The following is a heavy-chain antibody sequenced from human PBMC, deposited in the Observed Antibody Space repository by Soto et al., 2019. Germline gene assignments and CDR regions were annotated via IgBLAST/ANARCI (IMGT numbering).Heavy chain of an antibody. CDR1: GFTFSSYE. J-gene: IGHJ6*02. CDR3: ARDPPVYAIESRGYYYGMDV. Sequence: EVQLVESGGGLVQPGGSLRLSCAASGFTFSSYEMNWVRQAPGKGLEWVSYISSSGSTIYYADSVKGRFTISRDNAKNSLYLQMNSLRAEDTAVYYCARDPPVYAIESRGYYYGMDVWGQGTTVTVSS. CDR2: ISSSGSTI. V-gene: IGHV3-48*03. D-gene: IGHD2-8*01.